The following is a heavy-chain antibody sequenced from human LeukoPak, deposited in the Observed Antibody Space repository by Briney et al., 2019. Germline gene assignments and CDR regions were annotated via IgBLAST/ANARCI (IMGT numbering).Heavy chain of an antibody. J-gene: IGHJ4*02. D-gene: IGHD2/OR15-2a*01. CDR1: GFTITNYA. CDR2: ISNSGYST. CDR3: AKPTFNSDFDS. V-gene: IGHV3-23*01. Sequence: PGGSLRLSCAASGFTITNYAFSWVRQAPGKGLEWVSGISNSGYSTYYADSVKGRFTISRDNSKNTLYLQMNSLRAKDTAVYYCAKPTFNSDFDSWGQGTLVTVSA.